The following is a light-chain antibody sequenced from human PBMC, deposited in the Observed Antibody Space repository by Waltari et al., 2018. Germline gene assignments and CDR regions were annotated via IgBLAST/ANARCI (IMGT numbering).Light chain of an antibody. CDR2: GAS. V-gene: IGKV4-1*01. Sequence: DIVMTQSPDSLAVSLGERATINCKSSQSVLYSSNNKNYLAWYQQKPGQAPRLLIYGASTRATGIPARFSGSGSGTEFTLTISSLQSEDFAVYYCQQYNNWLGTFGQGTKVEIK. J-gene: IGKJ1*01. CDR1: QSVLYSSNNKNY. CDR3: QQYNNWLGT.